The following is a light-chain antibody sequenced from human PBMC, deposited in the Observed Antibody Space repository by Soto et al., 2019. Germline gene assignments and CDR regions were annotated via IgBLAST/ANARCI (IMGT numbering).Light chain of an antibody. V-gene: IGKV3-15*01. CDR1: QGVGFS. Sequence: EVVMTQSPATRSGSPGERATLFCRAGQGVGFSVAWYQQKPGQAPRLLLYRISVRATGVPDRFSGSGSGTDFTLTISSVQSEDFGVYYCQQYKNGYSFGQGTKLEIK. CDR3: QQYKNGYS. CDR2: RIS. J-gene: IGKJ2*03.